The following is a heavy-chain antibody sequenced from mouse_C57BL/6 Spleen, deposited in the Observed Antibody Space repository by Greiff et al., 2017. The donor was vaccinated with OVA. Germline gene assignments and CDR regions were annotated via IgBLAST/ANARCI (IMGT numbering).Heavy chain of an antibody. CDR3: ARGKLITTVVGGGYYAMDY. V-gene: IGHV1-80*01. D-gene: IGHD1-1*01. Sequence: VQLQESGAELVKPGASVKISCKASGYAFSSYWMNWVKQRPGKGLEWIGQIYPGDGDTNYNGKFKGKATLTADKSSSTAYMQLSSLTSEDSAVYFCARGKLITTVVGGGYYAMDYWGQGTSVTVSS. CDR2: IYPGDGDT. CDR1: GYAFSSYW. J-gene: IGHJ4*01.